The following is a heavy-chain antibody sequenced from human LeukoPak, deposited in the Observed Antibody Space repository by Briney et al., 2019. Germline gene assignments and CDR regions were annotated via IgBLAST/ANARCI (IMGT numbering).Heavy chain of an antibody. CDR1: GFSFINHA. CDR2: ISGSGDAT. D-gene: IGHD3-9*01. CDR3: AREYFDWSPFDY. J-gene: IGHJ4*02. Sequence: GGSLRLSCAASGFSFINHAMSWVRQAPGKGLEWVSAISGSGDATKYADSVKGRFTISRDNSKNTLYLQMNSLRAEDTAVYYCAREYFDWSPFDYWGQGTLVTVSS. V-gene: IGHV3-23*01.